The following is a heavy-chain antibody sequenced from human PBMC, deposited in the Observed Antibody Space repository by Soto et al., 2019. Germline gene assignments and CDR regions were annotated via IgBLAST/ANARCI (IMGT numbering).Heavy chain of an antibody. CDR1: GYTFTSYG. Sequence: QVQLVQSGAEVKKPGASVKVSCKASGYTFTSYGISWVRQAPGQGLEGRGWISAYNGNTNYAQKLQGRVTMTTDTPTSTAYSEMRSLRSDETAVYCCARPGYSSRWYGDWGQRTLVTVSS. D-gene: IGHD6-13*01. V-gene: IGHV1-18*01. CDR2: ISAYNGNT. CDR3: ARPGYSSRWYGD. J-gene: IGHJ4*02.